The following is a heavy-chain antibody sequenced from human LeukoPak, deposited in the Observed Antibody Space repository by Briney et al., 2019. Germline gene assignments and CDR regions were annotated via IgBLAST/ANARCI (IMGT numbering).Heavy chain of an antibody. D-gene: IGHD1-1*01. CDR2: IQASGDT. J-gene: IGHJ4*02. CDR1: GGSFSSFS. Sequence: SGTLSLTCTLSGGSFSSFSWSWIRQPPGKGLEGIGYIQASGDTSFNPALKSRVTVSVDTSKNEFSLHLSSVTAADTAVYYCARLVRNWNDHFDSWGQGILVTVSS. CDR3: ARLVRNWNDHFDS. V-gene: IGHV4-4*09.